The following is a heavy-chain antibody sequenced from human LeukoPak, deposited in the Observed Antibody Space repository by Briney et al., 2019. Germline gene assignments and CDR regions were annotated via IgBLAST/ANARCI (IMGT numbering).Heavy chain of an antibody. Sequence: SLRLSCAVSGFTFDDYAMHWVRQAPGKGLEWVSGISWNSGSIGYADSVKGRFTISRDNAKNSLYLQMNSLRAEDTALYYCAKGAAAGTTPRYFDYWGQGTLVTVSS. CDR3: AKGAAAGTTPRYFDY. D-gene: IGHD6-13*01. CDR1: GFTFDDYA. CDR2: ISWNSGSI. J-gene: IGHJ4*02. V-gene: IGHV3-9*01.